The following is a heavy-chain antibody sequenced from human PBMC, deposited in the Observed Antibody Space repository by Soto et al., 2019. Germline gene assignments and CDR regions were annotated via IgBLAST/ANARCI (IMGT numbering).Heavy chain of an antibody. D-gene: IGHD1-26*01. Sequence: EAHLVESGGGLPQPGGSLRLSCVASGFKFSPYFRAWVLQGTGRGMEWVSHIKGDGTTTAYADSVRGRFIISRDNGRNTLFLPMNSLRDEDTAVDDCVRDSGTPESFDIWGQGTTVIVSS. CDR3: VRDSGTPESFDI. CDR1: GFKFSPYF. V-gene: IGHV3-74*01. J-gene: IGHJ3*02. CDR2: IKGDGTTT.